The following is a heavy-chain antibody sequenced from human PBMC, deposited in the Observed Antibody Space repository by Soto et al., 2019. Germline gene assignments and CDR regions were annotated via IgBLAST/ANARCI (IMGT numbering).Heavy chain of an antibody. CDR1: GYTFSSYS. D-gene: IGHD6-19*01. J-gene: IGHJ5*02. Sequence: AGSLRLSCAASGYTFSSYSVNWVRQAPGKGLEWVSSISSSSSYIYYADSVKGRFTISRDNAKNSLYLQMNSLRDEDTAVYYCARDGSGWYDWFDPWGQGTLVTVSS. CDR3: ARDGSGWYDWFDP. CDR2: ISSSSSYI. V-gene: IGHV3-21*01.